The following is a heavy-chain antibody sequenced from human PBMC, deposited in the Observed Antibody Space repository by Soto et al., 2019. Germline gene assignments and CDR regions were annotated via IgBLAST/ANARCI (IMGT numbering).Heavy chain of an antibody. Sequence: QVQLVESGGGVVQPGTSLRVSCVASGFTFRSYVIHWVRQAPGKGLEWVALTSYDGTNKYYGDSVRGRFTISRDNSRNTVDLQMDSLRVEDTALYSCARWGTTGGLDVWGQGTLVSVSS. CDR2: TSYDGTNK. CDR1: GFTFRSYV. J-gene: IGHJ1*01. D-gene: IGHD3-16*01. CDR3: ARWGTTGGLDV. V-gene: IGHV3-30*19.